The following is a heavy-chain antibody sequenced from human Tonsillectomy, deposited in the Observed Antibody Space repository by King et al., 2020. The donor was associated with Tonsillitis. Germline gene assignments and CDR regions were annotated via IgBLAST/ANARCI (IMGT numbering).Heavy chain of an antibody. J-gene: IGHJ4*02. CDR1: GGSISSNSYY. D-gene: IGHD3-10*01. Sequence: QLQESGPGLVKPSETLTLTCTVPGGSISSNSYYWGWIRQPPGKGLEWIGSIYYSGSTYYNPSLKSQVTISVETSKNQFSLKLSSVTAADTAVYYCARQKQSAGSFDYWGQGTLVTVSS. CDR2: IYYSGST. CDR3: ARQKQSAGSFDY. V-gene: IGHV4-39*01.